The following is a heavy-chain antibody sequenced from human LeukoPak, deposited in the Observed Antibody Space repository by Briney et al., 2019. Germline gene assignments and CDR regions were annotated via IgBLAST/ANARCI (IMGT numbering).Heavy chain of an antibody. CDR1: GFTFSSYS. CDR2: ISSNSLYI. V-gene: IGHV3-21*04. Sequence: PGGSLRLSCAASGFTFSSYSMNWVRQAPGKGLEWVSSISSNSLYIYYADSVKGRFTISRDNSKNTLYLQMNSLRAEDTAVYYCAKGVGSIATRIYWGQGTLVTVSS. J-gene: IGHJ4*02. CDR3: AKGVGSIATRIY. D-gene: IGHD2-15*01.